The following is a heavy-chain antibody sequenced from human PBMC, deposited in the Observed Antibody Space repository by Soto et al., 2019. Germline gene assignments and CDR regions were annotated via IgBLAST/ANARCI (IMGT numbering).Heavy chain of an antibody. D-gene: IGHD6-19*01. J-gene: IGHJ4*02. CDR1: GGCISSSSYY. CDR2: IYYSGST. Sequence: PSETLSLTCTVSGGCISSSSYYWGWIRQPPGKGLEWIGSIYYSGSTYYNPSLKSRVTISVDTSKNQFSLKLSSVTAADTAVYYCARTPGSETGYSSGWYWDYFDYWGQGTLVTVSS. V-gene: IGHV4-39*01. CDR3: ARTPGSETGYSSGWYWDYFDY.